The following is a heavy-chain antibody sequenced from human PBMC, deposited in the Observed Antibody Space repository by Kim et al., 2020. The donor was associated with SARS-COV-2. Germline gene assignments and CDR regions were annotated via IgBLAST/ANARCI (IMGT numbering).Heavy chain of an antibody. V-gene: IGHV5-51*01. J-gene: IGHJ4*02. D-gene: IGHD5-18*01. CDR1: GYSFTSYW. CDR3: ARHWDDYENVDTAWDY. CDR2: IYPGDSDT. Sequence: GESLKISCKGSGYSFTSYWIGWVRQMPGKGLEWMGIIYPGDSDTRYSPSFQGQVTISADKSISTAYLQWSSLKASDTAMYYCARHWDDYENVDTAWDYWGQGTLVTVSS.